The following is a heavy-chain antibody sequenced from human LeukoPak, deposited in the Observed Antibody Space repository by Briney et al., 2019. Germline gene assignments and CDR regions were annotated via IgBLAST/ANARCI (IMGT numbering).Heavy chain of an antibody. CDR3: AMGVGAPEDLAVAADFDY. D-gene: IGHD6-19*01. Sequence: GGSLRLSCAASGFTFSSYGMHWVRQAPGKGLEWVAVISYDGSNKYYADSVKGRFTISRDNSKNTLYLQMNSLRSEDTAVYYCAMGVGAPEDLAVAADFDYWGQGTLVTVSS. V-gene: IGHV3-30*03. J-gene: IGHJ4*02. CDR1: GFTFSSYG. CDR2: ISYDGSNK.